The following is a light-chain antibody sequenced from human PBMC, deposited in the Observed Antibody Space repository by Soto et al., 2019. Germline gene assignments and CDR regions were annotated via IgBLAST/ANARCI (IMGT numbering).Light chain of an antibody. Sequence: EKGMPKSQPPLSLPPGERPTPSSRASKSFTSNLAGYQQKPGQAPRLLIYGASVRATGIPARFSGSGSGTEFILTISSLQSEDFAVYYCQQYNNWYTFGQGTKLEIK. J-gene: IGKJ2*01. CDR1: KSFTSN. CDR2: GAS. CDR3: QQYNNWYT. V-gene: IGKV3-15*01.